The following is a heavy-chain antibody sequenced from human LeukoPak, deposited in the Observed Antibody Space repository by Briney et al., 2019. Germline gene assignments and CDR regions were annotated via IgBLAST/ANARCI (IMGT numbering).Heavy chain of an antibody. D-gene: IGHD2-2*01. Sequence: ASVKVSCKASGYTFTSYYMHWVRQAPGQGLEWMGIINPSGGSTSYAQKFQGRVTMTRDTSTSTVYMELSSLRSEDTAVYYCARLGRPFVVVPAASRGTKKPDLRGRDYWGQGTLVTVSS. CDR2: INPSGGST. CDR1: GYTFTSYY. J-gene: IGHJ4*02. CDR3: ARLGRPFVVVPAASRGTKKPDLRGRDY. V-gene: IGHV1-46*01.